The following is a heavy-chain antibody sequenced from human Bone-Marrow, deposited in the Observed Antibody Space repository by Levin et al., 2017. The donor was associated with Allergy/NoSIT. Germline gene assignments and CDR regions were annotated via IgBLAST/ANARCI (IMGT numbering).Heavy chain of an antibody. V-gene: IGHV3-21*01. CDR3: ARGPSLDY. J-gene: IGHJ4*02. CDR2: ITSSGNYI. Sequence: PGGSLRLSCIASGFTFSKYSMNWVRQAPGKGLEWVSSITSSGNYIYYADSVKGRFTISRDSAKNSLYLHMNSLRVEDAAVYYCARGPSLDYWGQGTPVTVSS. CDR1: GFTFSKYS.